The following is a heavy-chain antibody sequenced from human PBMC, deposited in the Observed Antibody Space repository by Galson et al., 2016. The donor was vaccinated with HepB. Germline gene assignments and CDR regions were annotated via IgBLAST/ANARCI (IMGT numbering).Heavy chain of an antibody. CDR2: DSMDGRRK. CDR1: GFTFSNYG. CDR3: AKRHEYCPAVGCSVDS. V-gene: IGHV3-30*18. J-gene: IGHJ4*02. Sequence: SLRLSCAASGFTFSNYGMHWVRQAPGKGLEWVAADSMDGRRKFYADSVKGRFTISRDNSNNMLFLQMSSLRTDDTAIYYCAKRHEYCPAVGCSVDSWGQGTLVSVSS. D-gene: IGHD2/OR15-2a*01.